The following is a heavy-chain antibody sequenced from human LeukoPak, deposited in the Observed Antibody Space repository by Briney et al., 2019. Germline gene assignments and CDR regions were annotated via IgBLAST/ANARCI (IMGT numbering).Heavy chain of an antibody. CDR1: GGSISSGNW. V-gene: IGHV4-4*02. CDR2: ILHTGNT. J-gene: IGHJ4*02. CDR3: ARNGHYSLDY. D-gene: IGHD3-10*01. Sequence: PSGTLSLTCTVSGGSISSGNWWSWVRQPPGKGLEWYGEILHTGNTNYNPSLKSRVHISVDKSKNQFSLKLSAVTAADTAVYYCARNGHYSLDYWGQGTLVTVST.